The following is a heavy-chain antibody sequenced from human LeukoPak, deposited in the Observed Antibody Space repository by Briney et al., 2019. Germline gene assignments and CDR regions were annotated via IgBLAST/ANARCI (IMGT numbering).Heavy chain of an antibody. Sequence: SGTLSLACAVSGGSISSSNWWSWVRQPPGKGLEWIGEIYHSGSTNYNPSLKSRVTISVDTSKNQFSLKLSSVTATDTAVYYCARVGYGSGSYISYWGQGTLVTVSS. D-gene: IGHD3-10*01. CDR2: IYHSGST. V-gene: IGHV4-4*02. CDR1: GGSISSSNW. J-gene: IGHJ4*02. CDR3: ARVGYGSGSYISY.